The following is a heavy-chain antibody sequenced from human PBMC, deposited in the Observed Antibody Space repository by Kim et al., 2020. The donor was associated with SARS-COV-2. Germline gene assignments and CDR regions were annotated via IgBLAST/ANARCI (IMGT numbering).Heavy chain of an antibody. CDR2: INPSGGST. J-gene: IGHJ5*02. V-gene: IGHV1-46*01. CDR1: GYTFTSYY. CDR3: AREGALSNYYIDFKENWFDP. Sequence: ASVKVSCKASGYTFTSYYMHWVRQAPGQGLEWMGIINPSGGSTSYAQKFQGRVTMTRDTSTSTVYMELSSLRSEDTAVYYCAREGALSNYYIDFKENWFDPWGQGTLVTVSS. D-gene: IGHD4-4*01.